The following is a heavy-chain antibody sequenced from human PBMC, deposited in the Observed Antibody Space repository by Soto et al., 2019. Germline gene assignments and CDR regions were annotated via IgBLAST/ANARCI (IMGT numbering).Heavy chain of an antibody. CDR1: GFTFSSYS. D-gene: IGHD3-22*01. CDR2: ISSSSRYI. V-gene: IGHV3-21*01. Sequence: EVQLVESGGGLVKPGGSLRLSCAASGFTFSSYSMNWVRQAPGKGLEWVSSISSSSRYIYYADSVKGRFTISRDNAKNALYLQMNSLRAEDTGVYYCASHPRDSSGYWYYVDYWGQGTLVTVSS. J-gene: IGHJ4*02. CDR3: ASHPRDSSGYWYYVDY.